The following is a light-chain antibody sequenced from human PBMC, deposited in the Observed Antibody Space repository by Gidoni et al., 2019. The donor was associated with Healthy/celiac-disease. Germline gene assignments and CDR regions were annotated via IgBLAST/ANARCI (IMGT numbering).Light chain of an antibody. V-gene: IGKV4-1*01. Sequence: DIVMTQSADSLAVSLGERATINCKSSQSVLYSSNNKNDLAWYQQKPVQPPKLLIYWASTRESGVPDRFSGSGSGTDFTLTISSLQAEDVAVYYCQQYYSTPLTFGGGTKVEIK. J-gene: IGKJ4*01. CDR2: WAS. CDR1: QSVLYSSNNKND. CDR3: QQYYSTPLT.